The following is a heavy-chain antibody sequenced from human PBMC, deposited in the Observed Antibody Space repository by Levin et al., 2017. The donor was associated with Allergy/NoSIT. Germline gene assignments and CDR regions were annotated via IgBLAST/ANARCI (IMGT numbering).Heavy chain of an antibody. V-gene: IGHV4-28*01. CDR2: IYDTGRT. CDR1: GHSISNSHW. CDR3: ATRKGNAGSFFDY. Sequence: SQTLSLTCGVSGHSISNSHWWGWLRQPPGKGLEWIGYIYDTGRTYYNPSLKSRATMSLDTSRNQFSLKLDSVTALDTSVYYCATRKGNAGSFFDYWGQGMLVTVSS. J-gene: IGHJ4*02. D-gene: IGHD1-14*01.